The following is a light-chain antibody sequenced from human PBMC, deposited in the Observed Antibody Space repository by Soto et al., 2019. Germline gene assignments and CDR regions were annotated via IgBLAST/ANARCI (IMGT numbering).Light chain of an antibody. Sequence: EIVLTQSPGTLSLSPGERATLSCRASQSVSSSYSAWYQQKPGQAPRLLIYGASSRATGIPDRCSGSGSGTDFTLTISRLETEDFAVYCCQQYGSSPRFTFGQGTRLEIK. CDR3: QQYGSSPRFT. J-gene: IGKJ5*01. CDR2: GAS. CDR1: QSVSSSY. V-gene: IGKV3-20*01.